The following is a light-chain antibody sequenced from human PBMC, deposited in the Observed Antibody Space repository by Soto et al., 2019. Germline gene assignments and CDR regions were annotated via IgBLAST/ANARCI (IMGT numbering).Light chain of an antibody. CDR3: CSFAAMSGYV. Sequence: QSALTQPRSVSGSPGQSVTISCTGTSSDVGAYDHVSWYQQHPGKAPKLMIHDVNQRPSGVPDRLSGSKSGNTASLTISGLQAEDEADYYCCSFAAMSGYVFGTGTKLTVL. CDR1: SSDVGAYDH. V-gene: IGLV2-11*01. J-gene: IGLJ1*01. CDR2: DVN.